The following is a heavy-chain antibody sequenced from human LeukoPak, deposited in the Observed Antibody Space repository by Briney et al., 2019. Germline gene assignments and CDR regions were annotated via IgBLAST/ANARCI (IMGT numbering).Heavy chain of an antibody. V-gene: IGHV3-74*03. CDR1: GFTFSTYT. J-gene: IGHJ4*02. Sequence: PGGSLRLSCAASGFTFSTYTIHWVRQVPGKGLMWVSRINNDGRSTTYADSVKGRFTISRDNAKDTLYLQMNSLTAEDTAVYYCARDGGGSSGCYWGLGYWGQGTLVTVSS. CDR3: ARDGGGSSGCYWGLGY. D-gene: IGHD3-22*01. CDR2: INNDGRST.